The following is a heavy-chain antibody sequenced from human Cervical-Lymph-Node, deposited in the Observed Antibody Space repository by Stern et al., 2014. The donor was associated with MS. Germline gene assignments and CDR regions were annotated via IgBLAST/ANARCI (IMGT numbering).Heavy chain of an antibody. CDR1: GYTFTGQY. D-gene: IGHD1-7*01. CDR3: ARGLRGDWNYDAFDY. Sequence: QVQLGQSGAEVKKPGASVKVSCKASGYTFTGQYMPWVRQAPGQGLEWMGRINPNSGGTSYAQKFQGRVTMTRDTSINTASMELSRLTSDDTAMYYCARGLRGDWNYDAFDYWGRGTLVTVSS. V-gene: IGHV1-2*06. CDR2: INPNSGGT. J-gene: IGHJ4*02.